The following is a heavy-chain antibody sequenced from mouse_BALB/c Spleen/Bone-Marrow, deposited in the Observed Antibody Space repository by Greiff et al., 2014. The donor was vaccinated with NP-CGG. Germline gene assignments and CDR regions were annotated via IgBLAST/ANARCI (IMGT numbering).Heavy chain of an antibody. D-gene: IGHD3-3*01. CDR1: GYAFTSYN. CDR3: ARSRDVGYFDY. Sequence: EVKLVESRPELVKPGASVKVSCKASGYAFTSYNMFWVKQSHGKSLEWIGYIDPYNGGTSYNQKFKGKATLTVDKSSSTAYMHLNSLTSEDSAVHYCARSRDVGYFDYWGQGTTLTVSS. CDR2: IDPYNGGT. V-gene: IGHV1S135*01. J-gene: IGHJ2*01.